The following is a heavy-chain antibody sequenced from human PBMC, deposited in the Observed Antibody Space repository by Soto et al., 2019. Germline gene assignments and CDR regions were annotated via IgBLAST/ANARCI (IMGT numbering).Heavy chain of an antibody. D-gene: IGHD3-16*01. CDR3: ARHVLTAYIVYYFDY. V-gene: IGHV4-39*01. Sequence: PSETLSLTCTVSAGSISSPHDYWGWIRQPPGRGLEWIGSIYYSGSTYYNPSLKSRITISVDTSKNKFSLKLSSVTAADTAVYYCARHVLTAYIVYYFDYWGQGTLVTVSS. CDR1: AGSISSPHDY. CDR2: IYYSGST. J-gene: IGHJ4*02.